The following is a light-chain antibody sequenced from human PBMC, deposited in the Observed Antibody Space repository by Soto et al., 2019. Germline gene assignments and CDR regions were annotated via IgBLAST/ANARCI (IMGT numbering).Light chain of an antibody. Sequence: DIQMTQSPSTLSASAGDRVTITCRASHSISGSLAWYQQKPGKAPKLLIYDGSSMETGVPTRFSGSGFGTEFSLTISSLQPDDFATYYCQQYHTYSPLTFGGGTTVEIK. CDR2: DGS. CDR1: HSISGS. CDR3: QQYHTYSPLT. J-gene: IGKJ4*01. V-gene: IGKV1-5*01.